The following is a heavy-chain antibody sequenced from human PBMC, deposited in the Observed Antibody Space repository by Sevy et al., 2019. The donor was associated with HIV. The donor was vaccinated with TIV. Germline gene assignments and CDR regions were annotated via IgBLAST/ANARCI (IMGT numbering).Heavy chain of an antibody. CDR3: ASYGYNTSFAC. Sequence: ASVKVSCKASGYTFTGYYVHWVRQAPGRGLEWMGWINPKTGDTRYTDTFQGRVTMTRDTSISTAYMDLISLTSDDTAVYYCASYGYNTSFACWGRGTLVTVS. V-gene: IGHV1-2*02. CDR1: GYTFTGYY. J-gene: IGHJ4*02. CDR2: INPKTGDT. D-gene: IGHD5-12*01.